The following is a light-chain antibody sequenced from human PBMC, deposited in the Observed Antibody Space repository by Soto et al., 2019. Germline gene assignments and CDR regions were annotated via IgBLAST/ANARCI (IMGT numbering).Light chain of an antibody. J-gene: IGLJ2*01. V-gene: IGLV4-60*02. Sequence: QLVLTQSSSASASLGSSVKLTCTLSSGHSTYIIAWHQQQPGKAPRYLMKLEGSGSYNKGSGVPDRFSGSSSGADRYLTISNLQFEDEADYYSETWDINTHVVFGGGTKLTVL. CDR2: LEGSGSY. CDR1: SGHSTYI. CDR3: ETWDINTHVV.